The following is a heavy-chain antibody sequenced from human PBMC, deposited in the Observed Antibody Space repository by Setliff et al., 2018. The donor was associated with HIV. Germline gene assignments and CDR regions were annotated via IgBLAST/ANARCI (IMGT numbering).Heavy chain of an antibody. Sequence: GGSLRLSCATSGFIFNNYGLHWVRQAPGKGLEWVSFIRYDGSEDFYADSVQGRFTVSRDNSKNKLYLQMNSLRIEDTAIYYCVKGDNFWTGYSTYFEFDPWGQGTLVTVSS. V-gene: IGHV3-30*02. D-gene: IGHD3-3*01. CDR2: IRYDGSED. CDR3: VKGDNFWTGYSTYFEFDP. J-gene: IGHJ5*02. CDR1: GFIFNNYG.